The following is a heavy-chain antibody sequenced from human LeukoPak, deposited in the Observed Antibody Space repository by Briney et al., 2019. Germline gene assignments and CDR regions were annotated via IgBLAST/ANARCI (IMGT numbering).Heavy chain of an antibody. V-gene: IGHV3-33*01. Sequence: GGSLRLSCAASGFPLSNYGIHWVRQAPGKGLEGVALIWYDGRKEYYADSVKGRFTISRDNSKNMLYLQMNSLRAEDTAVYYCARVPHPGSSSTWYSSVFGGTPPDYWGQGTLVTVSS. J-gene: IGHJ4*02. CDR2: IWYDGRKE. D-gene: IGHD6-13*01. CDR3: ARVPHPGSSSTWYSSVFGGTPPDY. CDR1: GFPLSNYG.